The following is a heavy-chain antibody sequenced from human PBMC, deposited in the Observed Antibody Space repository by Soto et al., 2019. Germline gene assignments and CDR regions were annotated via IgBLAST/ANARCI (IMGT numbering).Heavy chain of an antibody. Sequence: QLHLQESGPGLVKPSETLSLTCTVSGDSISSSSSFWAWIRQPPEKGLEWIGSIYYSGSTYYNPSLKRRVTISVDTSKNQFSLKLSSVTAADSAIFYCAKQTSTPYNAFDPWGQGTLVTVSS. CDR1: GDSISSSSSF. CDR3: AKQTSTPYNAFDP. J-gene: IGHJ5*02. V-gene: IGHV4-39*01. CDR2: IYYSGST. D-gene: IGHD2-15*01.